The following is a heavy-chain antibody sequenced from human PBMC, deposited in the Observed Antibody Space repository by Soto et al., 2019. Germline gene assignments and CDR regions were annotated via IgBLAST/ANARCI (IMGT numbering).Heavy chain of an antibody. J-gene: IGHJ5*02. CDR3: AKDAVPYNGKWDWFDP. CDR1: GFTFSDYA. Sequence: DVQLLESGGGLVQPGGSLRLSCAASGFTFSDYAMTWVRQAPGKGPEWVSSIGGVGTDRYYADSVKGRFTISRDNSKNTLFLQRSRLRSDDTAVYYCAKDAVPYNGKWDWFDPWGQGTLVTVSS. V-gene: IGHV3-23*01. D-gene: IGHD1-20*01. CDR2: IGGVGTDR.